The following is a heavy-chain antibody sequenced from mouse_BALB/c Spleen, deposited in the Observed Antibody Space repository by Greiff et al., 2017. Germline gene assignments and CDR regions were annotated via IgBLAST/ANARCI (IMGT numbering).Heavy chain of an antibody. Sequence: EVKLVESGPGLVKPSQSLSLTCTVTGYSITSDYAWNWIRQFPGNKLEWMGYISYSGSTSYNPSLKSRISITRDTSKNQFFLQLNSVTTEDTATYYCARRAQVAMDYWGQGTSVTVSS. CDR2: ISYSGST. CDR1: GYSITSDYA. D-gene: IGHD6-1*01. CDR3: ARRAQVAMDY. J-gene: IGHJ4*01. V-gene: IGHV3-2*02.